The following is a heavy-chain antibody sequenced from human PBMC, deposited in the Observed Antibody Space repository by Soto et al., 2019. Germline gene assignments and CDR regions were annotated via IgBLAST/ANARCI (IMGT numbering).Heavy chain of an antibody. J-gene: IGHJ3*02. D-gene: IGHD3-22*01. Sequence: ASVKVSCKASGYTFTGYYMHWVRQAPGQGLEWMEWINPNSGGTNYAQKFQGRVTMTRDTSISTAYMELSRLRSDDTAVYYCARDYYYDTTGTVAFDIWGQGTMVTVSS. V-gene: IGHV1-2*02. CDR2: INPNSGGT. CDR3: ARDYYYDTTGTVAFDI. CDR1: GYTFTGYY.